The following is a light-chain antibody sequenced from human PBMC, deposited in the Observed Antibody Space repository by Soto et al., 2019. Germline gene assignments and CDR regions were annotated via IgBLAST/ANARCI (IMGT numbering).Light chain of an antibody. J-gene: IGLJ1*01. Sequence: QSALTQPASVSGSPGQSITISCTGTSSDVGDYNYVSWYLQYPGKAPRLMIYDVSNRPSGVSNRFSGSKSGSTASLTISGLQAEDEADYYCSSYTSSSTLVFGTGTKVTVL. CDR2: DVS. CDR3: SSYTSSSTLV. CDR1: SSDVGDYNY. V-gene: IGLV2-14*01.